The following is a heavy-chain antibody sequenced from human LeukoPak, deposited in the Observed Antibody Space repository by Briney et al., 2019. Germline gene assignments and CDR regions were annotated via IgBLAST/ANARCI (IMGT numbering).Heavy chain of an antibody. Sequence: PGGSLRLSCAASGFRFNSYGMHWVRQAPGKGLDWVTFIRYDGSIKYYADSVKGRFTISRDNSKNTLYLQMNSLRAEDTAVYYCAKGGQLADPGYYYMDVWGKGTTVTVSS. J-gene: IGHJ6*03. V-gene: IGHV3-30*02. CDR3: AKGGQLADPGYYYMDV. CDR1: GFRFNSYG. D-gene: IGHD6-6*01. CDR2: IRYDGSIK.